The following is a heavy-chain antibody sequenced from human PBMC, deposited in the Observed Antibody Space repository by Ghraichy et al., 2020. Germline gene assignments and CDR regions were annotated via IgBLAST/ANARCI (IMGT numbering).Heavy chain of an antibody. D-gene: IGHD3-22*01. CDR2: ISGSSRDI. CDR3: AREGDYDTSEAFDY. V-gene: IGHV3-21*01. J-gene: IGHJ4*02. Sequence: VSSISGSSRDIYYADSVRGRFTISRDNAKNSLYLQMNSLRVEDTAVYYCAREGDYDTSEAFDYWGQ.